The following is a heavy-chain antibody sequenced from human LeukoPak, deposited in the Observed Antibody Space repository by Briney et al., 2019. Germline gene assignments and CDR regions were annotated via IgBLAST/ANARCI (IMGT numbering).Heavy chain of an antibody. V-gene: IGHV4-4*07. CDR3: ARDRGLGYSYGYVYFDY. J-gene: IGHJ4*02. D-gene: IGHD5-18*01. CDR1: GCSISSYY. Sequence: PSETLSLTCTVSGCSISSYYWSWIRQPAGKGLEWIGRIYTSGSTNYNPSLKSRVTMSVDTSKNQFSLKLSSVTAADTAVYYCARDRGLGYSYGYVYFDYWGQGTLVTVSS. CDR2: IYTSGST.